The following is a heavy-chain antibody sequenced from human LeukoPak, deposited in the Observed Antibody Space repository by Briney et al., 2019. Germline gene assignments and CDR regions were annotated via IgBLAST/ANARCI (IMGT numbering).Heavy chain of an antibody. CDR2: ISSSGSTI. CDR1: GFTFSSYE. D-gene: IGHD3-10*01. Sequence: PGGSLRLSCAASGFTFSSYEMNWVRQAPGKGLEWVSYISSSGSTIYYADSVKGRFTISRDNAKNSLYLQMNSLRAEDTAVYYCAREPNYYGSGSYEVDYWGQGTLVTVSS. CDR3: AREPNYYGSGSYEVDY. V-gene: IGHV3-48*03. J-gene: IGHJ4*02.